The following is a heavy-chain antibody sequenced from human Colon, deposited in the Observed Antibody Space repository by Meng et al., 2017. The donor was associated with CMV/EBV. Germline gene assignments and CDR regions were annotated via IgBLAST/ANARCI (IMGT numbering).Heavy chain of an antibody. J-gene: IGHJ6*02. CDR3: ARTYYSSPSFYYGMDV. V-gene: IGHV3-11*01. CDR1: GFTFSDYY. CDR2: ISHSGNTL. D-gene: IGHD2-21*01. Sequence: GGSLRLSCVDSGFTFSDYYMSWIRQAPGKGLEWVSYISHSGNTLYYTDSVKGRFTVSRDNAKNSLYLQINSLRAEDTAVYYCARTYYSSPSFYYGMDVWGQGITVTVSS.